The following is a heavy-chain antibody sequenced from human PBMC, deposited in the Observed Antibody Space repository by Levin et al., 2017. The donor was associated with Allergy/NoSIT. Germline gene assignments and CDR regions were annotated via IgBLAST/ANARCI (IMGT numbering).Heavy chain of an antibody. D-gene: IGHD6-13*01. Sequence: GGSLRLSCATSGFPFSTYGMAWVRQAPGKGLEWVASITSTRKYIHYADSVKGRFTISRDKANNSLSLQMNRLRGEDTAVYYCARAAGAAGGGGMDVWGQGTTVTVSS. CDR3: ARAAGAAGGGGMDV. V-gene: IGHV3-21*01. J-gene: IGHJ6*02. CDR1: GFPFSTYG. CDR2: ITSTRKYI.